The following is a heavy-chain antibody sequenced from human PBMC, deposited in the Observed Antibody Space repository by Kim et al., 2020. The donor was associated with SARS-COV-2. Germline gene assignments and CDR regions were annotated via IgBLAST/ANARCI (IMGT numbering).Heavy chain of an antibody. Sequence: GGSLRLSCAASGFTFSSFAMSWVRQAPGKGLKWVSAISGSGGGTYYADSVRGRFTISRDNSKKTLYLQMTSLRAEDTAVYYCAKSDDILSDDYYYYYGMDVWGQGTPVTVSS. CDR3: AKSDDILSDDYYYYYGMDV. CDR1: GFTFSSFA. CDR2: ISGSGGGT. V-gene: IGHV3-23*01. J-gene: IGHJ6*02. D-gene: IGHD3-9*01.